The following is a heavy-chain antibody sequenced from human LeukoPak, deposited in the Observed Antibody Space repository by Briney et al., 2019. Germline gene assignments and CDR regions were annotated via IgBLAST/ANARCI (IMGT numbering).Heavy chain of an antibody. V-gene: IGHV3-48*03. CDR2: IRSTGSIT. CDR1: GFTFSNYE. Sequence: PGGSLRLSCEGSGFTFSNYEMNWVRQAPGKGLEWLSFIRSTGSITRYADSVKGRFTISRDNSKDTLYLQMNSLRPEDTAVYNCVRGVGLYDSIGYFDYWGQGALVTVSS. D-gene: IGHD3-22*01. J-gene: IGHJ4*02. CDR3: VRGVGLYDSIGYFDY.